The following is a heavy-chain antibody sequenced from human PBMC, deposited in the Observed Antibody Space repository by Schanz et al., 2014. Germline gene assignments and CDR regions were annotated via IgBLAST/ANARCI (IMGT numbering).Heavy chain of an antibody. CDR1: GYTFTSYG. D-gene: IGHD3-9*01. V-gene: IGHV1-18*01. CDR3: ARDAADFYDILTEEDY. J-gene: IGHJ4*02. CDR2: ISAYNGNT. Sequence: QVQLVQSGAEVKKPGASVKVSCKASGYTFTSYGISWVRQAPGQGLEWMGWISAYNGNTKYPQKLQGRVTMTTDTSTSTAYMELRSLRSDDTAVYYCARDAADFYDILTEEDYWGQGILVTGSS.